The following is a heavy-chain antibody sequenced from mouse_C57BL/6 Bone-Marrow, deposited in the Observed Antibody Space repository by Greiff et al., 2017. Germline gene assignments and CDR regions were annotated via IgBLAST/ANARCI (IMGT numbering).Heavy chain of an antibody. D-gene: IGHD2-3*01. V-gene: IGHV1-72*01. J-gene: IGHJ4*01. CDR3: ARSGGWLLYYYAMDY. CDR2: IDPNSGGT. CDR1: GYTFPSYW. Sequence: QVQLQQSVAELVKPGASVKLSCKASGYTFPSYWMHWVKQRPGRGLEWIGRIDPNSGGTKYNEKFKSQATLTVDKPSSTAYMQLSSLTSEDSAVYYCARSGGWLLYYYAMDYWGQGTSVTVAS.